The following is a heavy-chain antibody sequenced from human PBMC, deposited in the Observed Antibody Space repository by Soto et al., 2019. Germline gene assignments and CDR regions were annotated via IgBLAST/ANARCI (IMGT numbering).Heavy chain of an antibody. CDR3: AGYCAGNACYSRHYYAMDV. CDR2: ISPYNGNT. V-gene: IGHV1-18*01. Sequence: QVQLVQSAAEVKEPGASANVSCQASGYRFTNYIIAWVRQAPGQGLEWMGWISPYNGNTNYARRFRGRVILTTDTSTSTAYMEVRSLRSDDTAIYYCAGYCAGNACYSRHYYAMDVWGQGTTVTVSS. J-gene: IGHJ6*02. CDR1: GYRFTNYI. D-gene: IGHD2-15*01.